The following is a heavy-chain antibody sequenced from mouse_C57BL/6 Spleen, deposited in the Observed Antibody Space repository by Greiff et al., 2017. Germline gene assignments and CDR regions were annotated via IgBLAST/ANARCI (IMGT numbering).Heavy chain of an antibody. J-gene: IGHJ3*01. CDR1: GYTFTSYW. CDR2: IDPSGSYT. Sequence: QVQLQQPGAELVMPGASVKLSCKASGYTFTSYWMHWVKQRPGQGLEWIGEIDPSGSYTNYNQKFKGKSTLSVDKYSSTAYMQLSSLTSEDAAVXYCASASFYGNFFAYWGQGTLVTVSA. D-gene: IGHD2-1*01. V-gene: IGHV1-69*01. CDR3: ASASFYGNFFAY.